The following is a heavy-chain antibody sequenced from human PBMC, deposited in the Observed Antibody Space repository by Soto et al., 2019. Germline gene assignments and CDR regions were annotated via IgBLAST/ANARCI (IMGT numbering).Heavy chain of an antibody. Sequence: QVPLVQSGAEVKMPGSSVKVSCTASGGTFDTYTLSWVRQAPGQGLEWLGGIIPIFNKPTYARKFQGRITITADESTTTVYLDLRSLTSDDTAVYYCARTGDIVVVGDFYYGMDVWGQGTTVIVSS. CDR1: GGTFDTYT. V-gene: IGHV1-69*01. CDR2: IIPIFNKP. J-gene: IGHJ6*02. CDR3: ARTGDIVVVGDFYYGMDV. D-gene: IGHD2-2*01.